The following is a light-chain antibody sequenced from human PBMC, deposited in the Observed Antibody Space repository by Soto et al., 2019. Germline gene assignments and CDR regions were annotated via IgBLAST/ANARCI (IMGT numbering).Light chain of an antibody. Sequence: EIIMTQSPATLSVSPGERATLSCRASQSINRNLAWYQQKPGQAPRLLFYGASSRATGVPDRFSVSGSGTDFTRTISRPEPEDFAVYYCQQYHDWPPLTFGGGTKVDIK. CDR1: QSINRN. CDR3: QQYHDWPPLT. CDR2: GAS. J-gene: IGKJ4*01. V-gene: IGKV3D-15*01.